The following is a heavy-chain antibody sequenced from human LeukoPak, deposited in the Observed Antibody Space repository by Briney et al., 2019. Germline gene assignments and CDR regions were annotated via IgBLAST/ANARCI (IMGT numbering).Heavy chain of an antibody. Sequence: GRSLRLSCAASGFTFDDYAMHWVRQAPGKGLEWVSSISWDSGHSVHADAVQGRFTISRDNAKNSLYLQMNNLRPEDTALYYCIKVLRLDLHLDTFEIWGQGTMVTVSS. CDR3: IKVLRLDLHLDTFEI. V-gene: IGHV3-9*01. D-gene: IGHD1-7*01. CDR2: ISWDSGHS. J-gene: IGHJ3*02. CDR1: GFTFDDYA.